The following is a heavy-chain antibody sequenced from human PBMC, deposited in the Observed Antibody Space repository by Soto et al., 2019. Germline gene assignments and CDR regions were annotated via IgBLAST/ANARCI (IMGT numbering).Heavy chain of an antibody. Sequence: EVQLVESGGGFVQPGGSLRLSCAASGFTFSGYWMSWVRQAPGKGLEWVANIKQDGSEQFYVDSVKGRFTISRDNAKNSLYLQINSLRAEDTAVYYCAREAVWGQGTTVTVSS. CDR1: GFTFSGYW. J-gene: IGHJ6*02. V-gene: IGHV3-7*05. CDR3: AREAV. CDR2: IKQDGSEQ.